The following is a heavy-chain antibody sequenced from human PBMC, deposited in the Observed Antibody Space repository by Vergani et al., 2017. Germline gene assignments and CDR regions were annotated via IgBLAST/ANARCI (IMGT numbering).Heavy chain of an antibody. V-gene: IGHV3-33*06. CDR1: GFAFRTYG. Sequence: QVQLVESGGGVVQPGRSLRLSCVASGFAFRTYGMHWVRQAPGKGLEWVAIIWYDGSNTYYADSVKGRFTVSRDNSRNTLFLQMNSLRVEDTAVYYCAKDPPPYSSSYLNWPPDSWGQGILVTVSS. CDR2: IWYDGSNT. CDR3: AKDPPPYSSSYLNWPPDS. D-gene: IGHD6-6*01. J-gene: IGHJ4*02.